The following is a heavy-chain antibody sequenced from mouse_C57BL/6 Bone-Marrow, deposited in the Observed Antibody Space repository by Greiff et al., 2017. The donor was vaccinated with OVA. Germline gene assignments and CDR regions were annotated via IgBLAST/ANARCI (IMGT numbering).Heavy chain of an antibody. Sequence: EVKLMESGPGMVKPSQSLSLTCTVTGYSITSGYDWHWIRHFPGNKLEWMGYISYSGSTNYNPSLKSRISITHDTSKNHFFLTLNSVTTEDTATYYCARGGNLAWFAYWGQGTLVTVSA. CDR1: GYSITSGYD. V-gene: IGHV3-1*01. CDR2: ISYSGST. CDR3: ARGGNLAWFAY. J-gene: IGHJ3*01. D-gene: IGHD2-1*01.